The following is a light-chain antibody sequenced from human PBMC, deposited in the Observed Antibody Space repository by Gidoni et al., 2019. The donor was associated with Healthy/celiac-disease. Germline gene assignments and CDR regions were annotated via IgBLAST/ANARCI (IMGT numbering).Light chain of an antibody. J-gene: IGLJ2*01. V-gene: IGLV3-19*01. CDR2: GKT. Sequence: SSELTQDPAGSVALGQTVRITCQGDSLRSYYARWYQQKPGQAPVLVIYGKTNRPSGIPDRFSGSSSVITASLTITGAQAEDEAYYYCNSRDISGNHVVFGGGTKLTVL. CDR3: NSRDISGNHVV. CDR1: SLRSYY.